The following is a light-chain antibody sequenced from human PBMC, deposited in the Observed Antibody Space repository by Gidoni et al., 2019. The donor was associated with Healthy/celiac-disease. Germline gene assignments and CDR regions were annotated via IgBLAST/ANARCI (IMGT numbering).Light chain of an antibody. CDR3: QQRSNWPPFT. V-gene: IGKV3-11*01. CDR1: QSVSSY. Sequence: ELLLTQSPATLSLSPGERATLSCRASQSVSSYLAWYQQKPGQAPRLLIYDASNRATGIPARFSGSGSGTDFTLTISSLEPEDFAVYYCQQRSNWPPFTFGGGTKVEIK. J-gene: IGKJ4*01. CDR2: DAS.